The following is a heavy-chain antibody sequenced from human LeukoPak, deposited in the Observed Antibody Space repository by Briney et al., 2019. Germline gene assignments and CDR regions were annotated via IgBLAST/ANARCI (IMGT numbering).Heavy chain of an antibody. CDR1: GFTFSSYG. J-gene: IGHJ3*02. CDR3: AKDRYCSGGSCYYGAFDI. V-gene: IGHV3-30*02. Sequence: PGGSLRLSCTTSGFTFSSYGMHWVRQAPDKGLEWVAVIWYDGSNKYYADSVKGRFTISRDNSKNALYLQMNSLRAEDTAVCYCAKDRYCSGGSCYYGAFDIWGQGTMVTVSS. CDR2: IWYDGSNK. D-gene: IGHD2-15*01.